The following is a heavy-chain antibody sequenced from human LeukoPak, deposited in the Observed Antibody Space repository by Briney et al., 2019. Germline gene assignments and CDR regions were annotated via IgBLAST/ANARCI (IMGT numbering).Heavy chain of an antibody. CDR2: INPNSGGT. V-gene: IGHV1-2*02. CDR3: ARADRLHGGPYLIGP. J-gene: IGHJ5*02. CDR1: GYSFTDYY. D-gene: IGHD2-21*01. Sequence: ASVKVSCKTSGYSFTDYYMHWVRQTPGQGIEWMGWINPNSGGTSSAQKFQGRVTMTRDTSITTVYMDVSWLTSDDTAIYYCARADRLHGGPYLIGPWGQGTLVTVSS.